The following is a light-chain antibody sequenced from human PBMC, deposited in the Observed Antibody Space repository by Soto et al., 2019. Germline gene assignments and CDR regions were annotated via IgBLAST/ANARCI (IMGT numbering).Light chain of an antibody. J-gene: IGLJ1*01. V-gene: IGLV2-14*01. Sequence: QSVLTQPASVSGAPGQSITISCTATNSDVNYVSWHQQHPGKAPKLMIYGAINRSSGVSTRFSGSKSGNTASLTISGLQAEDEADYYCSSSISSNTFVFGTGTKVTVL. CDR1: NSDVNY. CDR3: SSSISSNTFV. CDR2: GAI.